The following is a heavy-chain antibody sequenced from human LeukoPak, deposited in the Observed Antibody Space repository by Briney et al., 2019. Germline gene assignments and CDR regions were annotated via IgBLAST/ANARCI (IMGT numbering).Heavy chain of an antibody. V-gene: IGHV4-31*03. CDR1: GGSISSGGYY. D-gene: IGHD6-6*01. Sequence: SQTLSLTCTVSGGSISSGGYYWSWIRQHPGTGLEWIGYTYYSGSTYYNPSLKSRITISVDTSKNQLSLKLSSVTAADTAVYYCARDKGSSSFFWFDPWGQGTLVTVSS. CDR2: TYYSGST. J-gene: IGHJ5*02. CDR3: ARDKGSSSFFWFDP.